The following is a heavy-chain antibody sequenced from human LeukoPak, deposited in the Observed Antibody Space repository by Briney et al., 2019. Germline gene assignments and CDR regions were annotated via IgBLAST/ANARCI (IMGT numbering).Heavy chain of an antibody. J-gene: IGHJ4*02. CDR3: ARGSGGSYHDY. CDR2: IKQDGSEK. Sequence: GGSLRLSCAASGFTFSSYWMSWVRQAPGKGLEWVANIKQDGSEKYYVDSVKGRFTISRDNAKNSLYLQVNSLRAEDTAVYYCARGSGGSYHDYWGQGTLVTVSS. D-gene: IGHD5-18*01. V-gene: IGHV3-7*01. CDR1: GFTFSSYW.